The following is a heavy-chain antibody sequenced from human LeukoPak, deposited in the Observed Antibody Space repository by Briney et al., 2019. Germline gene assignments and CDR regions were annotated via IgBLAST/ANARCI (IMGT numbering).Heavy chain of an antibody. J-gene: IGHJ3*02. CDR1: GGSFSGYY. CDR3: ARHGPELNDAFDI. Sequence: SETLSLTCAVYGGSFSGYYWSWIRQPPGKGLEWIGEINHSGSTNYNPSLKSRVTISVDTSKNQFSLKLSSVTAADTAVYYCARHGPELNDAFDIWGQGTMVTVSS. V-gene: IGHV4-34*01. D-gene: IGHD1-26*01. CDR2: INHSGST.